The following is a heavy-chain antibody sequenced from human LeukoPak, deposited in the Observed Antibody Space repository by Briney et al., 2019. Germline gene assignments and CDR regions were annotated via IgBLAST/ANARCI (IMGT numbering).Heavy chain of an antibody. Sequence: SETLSLTCTVSGGSISSSSYFWGWIRQPPGKGLEWIGSIYYRGNTYYNPSLKSRVTISVDTSKNQFSLKLSSVTAADTAVYYCARAPSEGWKYFQHWGQGTLVTVSS. J-gene: IGHJ1*01. CDR1: GGSISSSSYF. D-gene: IGHD2-15*01. CDR2: IYYRGNT. V-gene: IGHV4-39*07. CDR3: ARAPSEGWKYFQH.